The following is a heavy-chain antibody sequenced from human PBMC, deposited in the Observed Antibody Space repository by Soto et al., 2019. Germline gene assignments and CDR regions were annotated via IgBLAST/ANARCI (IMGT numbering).Heavy chain of an antibody. V-gene: IGHV1-69*13. CDR3: ARQFDYDTSGYYYAY. CDR2: IMPVFGRP. J-gene: IGHJ4*02. Sequence: SVKVSCKASGGTFSKNTISWVRQAPGQGLEWMGGIMPVFGRPNYAQKIQGRVTITAEEYTRTAYMELSRLKSDDTAVYYCARQFDYDTSGYYYAYWGQGTQVTVSS. D-gene: IGHD3-22*01. CDR1: GGTFSKNT.